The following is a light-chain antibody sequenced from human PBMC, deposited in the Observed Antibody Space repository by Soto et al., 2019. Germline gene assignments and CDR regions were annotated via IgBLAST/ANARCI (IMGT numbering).Light chain of an antibody. V-gene: IGKV2-28*01. CDR2: LGS. CDR3: MQALQTPKT. CDR1: QSLLHSNGYNY. Sequence: DIVMTQSPLSLPVTPGEPASISCRSSQSLLHSNGYNYLDWYLQKPGQSPQLLSYLGSNRASGVPDRFSGSGSGTDCTLKISRVEAEDVGVYYCMQALQTPKTFGQGTKVEIK. J-gene: IGKJ1*01.